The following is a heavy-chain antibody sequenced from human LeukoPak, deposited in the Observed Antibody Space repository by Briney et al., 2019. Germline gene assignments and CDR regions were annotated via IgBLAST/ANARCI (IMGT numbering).Heavy chain of an antibody. CDR2: TSYNGNT. D-gene: IGHD6-19*01. Sequence: GASVKVSFKASGYTFINYGISWVRQAPGLGLEWMGWTSYNGNTNYAQKFQDRVTMTTDTSTTTAYMELRSLESDDTAVYYCARHSGSGWQALGYWGQGTLVTVSS. CDR3: ARHSGSGWQALGY. V-gene: IGHV1-18*04. CDR1: GYTFINYG. J-gene: IGHJ4*02.